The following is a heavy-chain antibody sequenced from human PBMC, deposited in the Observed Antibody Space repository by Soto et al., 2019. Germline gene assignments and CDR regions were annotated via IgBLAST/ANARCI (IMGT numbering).Heavy chain of an antibody. Sequence: TLSLTCTVSGDSITRDGYHWGWIRQTPGKGLEWIGSMFHRGNTYHSPSLKSRVTISVDTSKNQFSLNLRSVTAADTAVYYCARHHPMNRAAFDIWGQGT. CDR3: ARHHPMNRAAFDI. CDR1: GDSITRDGYH. J-gene: IGHJ3*02. V-gene: IGHV4-39*01. CDR2: MFHRGNT.